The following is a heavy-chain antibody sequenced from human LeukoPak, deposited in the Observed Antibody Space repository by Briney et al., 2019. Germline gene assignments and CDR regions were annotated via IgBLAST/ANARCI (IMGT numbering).Heavy chain of an antibody. CDR2: IYYSGGI. D-gene: IGHD3-9*01. J-gene: IGHJ6*03. CDR3: ARVVVLLDRWITIFNHMDV. CDR1: GGSISGFS. Sequence: PSETLSLTCSVSGGSISGFSWSWMRQPPGRGLEWIGQIYYSGGINYNPSLKSRVTMSVDTSKSHFSLKLSSVTAADTGVYCCARVVVLLDRWITIFNHMDVWGKGTTVTVSS. V-gene: IGHV4-59*01.